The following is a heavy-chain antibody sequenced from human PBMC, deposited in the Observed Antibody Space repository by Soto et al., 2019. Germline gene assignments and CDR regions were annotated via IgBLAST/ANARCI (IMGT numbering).Heavy chain of an antibody. J-gene: IGHJ4*01. CDR2: ISGSGETP. CDR1: GFTFSNYP. CDR3: AKDGRITMVRGVLRDFDS. V-gene: IGHV3-23*01. D-gene: IGHD3-10*01. Sequence: PGGSLRLSCAASGFTFSNYPMSWVRQAPGKGLEWVSGISGSGETPYYADSVKGRFTISRDNYKNMFYLQMKSLRAEDTAVYYCAKDGRITMVRGVLRDFDSWGQGNLVTVSS.